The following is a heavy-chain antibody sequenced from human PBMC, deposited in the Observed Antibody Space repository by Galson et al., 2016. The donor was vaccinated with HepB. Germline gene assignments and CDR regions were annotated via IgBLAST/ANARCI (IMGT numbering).Heavy chain of an antibody. Sequence: TLSLTCTVSRGSISGPKSYWSWIRQVPGKGLEWIGYIFYNGKTYYNPSLRSRVAISLETSEDRFSLTLNSVTGADTAVYFCATSRGYDTFDNWGQGTLVTVSS. CDR3: ATSRGYDTFDN. J-gene: IGHJ4*02. CDR1: RGSISGPKSY. CDR2: IFYNGKT. D-gene: IGHD5-12*01. V-gene: IGHV4-31*03.